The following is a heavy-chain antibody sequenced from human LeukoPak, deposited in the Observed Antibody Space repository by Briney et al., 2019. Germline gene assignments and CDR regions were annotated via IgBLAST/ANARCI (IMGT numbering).Heavy chain of an antibody. CDR2: ISSDGNKS. D-gene: IGHD7-27*01. CDR3: AKDRFYWGNYFDY. V-gene: IGHV3-30*18. J-gene: IGHJ4*02. Sequence: GRSLRLSCAASGFTFSTHGMHWVRQAPGKGLEWVAIISSDGNKSSYADSVKGRFTISRDNSKNTLYLQMNSLRPEDTAVYYCAKDRFYWGNYFDYWGQGTLVTVSS. CDR1: GFTFSTHG.